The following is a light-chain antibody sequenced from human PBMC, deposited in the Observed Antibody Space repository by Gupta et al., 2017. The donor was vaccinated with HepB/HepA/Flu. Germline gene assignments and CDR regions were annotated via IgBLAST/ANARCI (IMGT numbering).Light chain of an antibody. CDR1: KLGDKY. V-gene: IGLV3-1*01. CDR2: QDL. CDR3: QTWDSSAEV. Sequence: SYDLTQPPSVSVSPGQTANIACSGDKLGDKYVSWYQQKPGQSPVLVIYQDLKRPSGIPERFSGSNSGSTATLTISETQAMDEADYYSQTWDSSAEVFGGGTKLTVL. J-gene: IGLJ3*02.